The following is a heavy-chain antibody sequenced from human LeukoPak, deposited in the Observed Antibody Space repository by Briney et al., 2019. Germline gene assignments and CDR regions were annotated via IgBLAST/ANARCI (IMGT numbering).Heavy chain of an antibody. CDR3: ARGFYYFDY. Sequence: PSQTLSLTCAVSGGSISSGGYSWSWIRQPPGKGLEWIGYIYHSGSTYYNPSLKSRVTISVDRSKNQFSLKLSSVTAADTAVYYCARGFYYFDYWGQGTLVTVSS. CDR2: IYHSGST. CDR1: GGSISSGGYS. J-gene: IGHJ4*02. V-gene: IGHV4-30-2*01.